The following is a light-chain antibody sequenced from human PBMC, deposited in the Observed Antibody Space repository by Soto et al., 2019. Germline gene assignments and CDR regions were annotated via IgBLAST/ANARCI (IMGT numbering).Light chain of an antibody. Sequence: QSVLTQPASVSGSPGQSITISCTGTSSDVGGYNYVSWYQQHPGEAPKLMIYDVSNRPSGVSNRFSGSKSGNTASLTISGLQAEDEADYYCSSYTGSSLVFGTGTKVTVL. J-gene: IGLJ1*01. CDR3: SSYTGSSLV. CDR2: DVS. V-gene: IGLV2-14*01. CDR1: SSDVGGYNY.